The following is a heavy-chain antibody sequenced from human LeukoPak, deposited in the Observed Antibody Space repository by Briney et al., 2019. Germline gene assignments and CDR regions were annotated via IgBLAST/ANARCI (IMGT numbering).Heavy chain of an antibody. V-gene: IGHV3-74*01. CDR2: ITNDGSST. CDR3: AKEGPYDAFDI. J-gene: IGHJ3*02. CDR1: GLTFSSHW. Sequence: GGSLRLSRAASGLTFSSHWMHWVRQAPGKGLVWVSRITNDGSSTTYADSVKGRFTISRNNAKNSLYLQMNSLRAEDTALYYCAKEGPYDAFDIWGQGTMVTVSS.